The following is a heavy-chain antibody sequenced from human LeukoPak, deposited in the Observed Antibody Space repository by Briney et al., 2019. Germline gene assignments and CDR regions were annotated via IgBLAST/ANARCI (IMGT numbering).Heavy chain of an antibody. J-gene: IGHJ6*03. CDR1: GYTFTSYG. CDR3: ARGPPTYYDILTGYFLGYYYMDV. Sequence: ASVKVSCKASGYTFTSYGISWVRQAPGQGLEWMGWISAYNGNTNYAQKLQGRVTMTTDTSTSTAYMELSRLRSDDTAVYYCARGPPTYYDILTGYFLGYYYMDVWGKGTTVTVSS. CDR2: ISAYNGNT. D-gene: IGHD3-9*01. V-gene: IGHV1-18*01.